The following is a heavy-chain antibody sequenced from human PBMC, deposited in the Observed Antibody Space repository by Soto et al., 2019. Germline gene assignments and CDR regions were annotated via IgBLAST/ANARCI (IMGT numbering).Heavy chain of an antibody. CDR2: IIPIFGTA. J-gene: IGHJ6*02. V-gene: IGHV1-69*01. Sequence: KVSCKASGGTFSSYAISWVRQSPGQGLEWMGGIIPIFGTANYAQKFQGRVTITADESTSTAYMELSSLRSEDTAVYYCARDGEHIVVVTASYYYYYGMDVWGQGTTVTVSS. CDR1: GGTFSSYA. D-gene: IGHD2-21*02. CDR3: ARDGEHIVVVTASYYYYYGMDV.